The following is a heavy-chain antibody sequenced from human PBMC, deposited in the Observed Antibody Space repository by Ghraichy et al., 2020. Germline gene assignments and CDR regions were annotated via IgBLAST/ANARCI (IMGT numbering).Heavy chain of an antibody. CDR1: GYNLIELS. V-gene: IGHV1-24*01. J-gene: IGHJ4*02. CDR2: SDPEDGEP. D-gene: IGHD2-15*01. Sequence: ASVKVSCKVSGYNLIELSMHWVRQAPGKGLEWLGGSDPEDGEPIFAQRLQGRLTMTEDTPTNTVYMELNSLTSDDTALYYCAILRGYGGFGYWGQGTLVTVSS. CDR3: AILRGYGGFGY.